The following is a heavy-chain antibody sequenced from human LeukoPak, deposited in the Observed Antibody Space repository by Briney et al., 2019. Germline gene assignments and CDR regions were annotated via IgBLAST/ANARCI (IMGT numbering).Heavy chain of an antibody. D-gene: IGHD3-22*01. J-gene: IGHJ4*02. V-gene: IGHV3-74*01. CDR3: ARERIDSRGYNN. CDR1: GFTFSSYW. Sequence: PRGSLRLSCAASGFTFSSYWMHWVRQAPGKGLVWVSRINTDGSSTSYADSVKGRFTISRDNAKNTLYLQMNSLRAEDTAVYYCARERIDSRGYNNWGQGTLVTVSS. CDR2: INTDGSST.